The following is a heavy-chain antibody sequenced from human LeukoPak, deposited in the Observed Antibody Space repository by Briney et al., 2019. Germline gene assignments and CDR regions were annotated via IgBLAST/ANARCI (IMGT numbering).Heavy chain of an antibody. Sequence: PSETLSLTCTVSGGSISSYYWSWIRHPPGKGLEWIGYIYYSGSTTYNPSLTSRVTISVDTSKNQFSLRLISVTAADTAMYYCARENLVPASGSPHSFYYGMDVWGKGTTVTVSS. D-gene: IGHD2-8*02. CDR3: ARENLVPASGSPHSFYYGMDV. CDR1: GGSISSYY. J-gene: IGHJ6*04. V-gene: IGHV4-59*01. CDR2: IYYSGST.